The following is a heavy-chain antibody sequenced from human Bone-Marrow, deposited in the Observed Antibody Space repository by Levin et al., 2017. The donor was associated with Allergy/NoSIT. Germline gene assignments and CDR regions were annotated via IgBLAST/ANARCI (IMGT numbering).Heavy chain of an antibody. D-gene: IGHD3-16*01. CDR2: ISSDGTNK. CDR1: GFTFSFYA. Sequence: TGESLKISCAASGFTFSFYAMHWVRQAPGKGLEWVAVISSDGTNKYYGDSLRGRVTVSRDNSKNTVYLQMNSLRPDDTSVYYCARDLGRGSPTWQLTWGQGTLVSVS. J-gene: IGHJ4*02. CDR3: ARDLGRGSPTWQLT. V-gene: IGHV3-30-3*01.